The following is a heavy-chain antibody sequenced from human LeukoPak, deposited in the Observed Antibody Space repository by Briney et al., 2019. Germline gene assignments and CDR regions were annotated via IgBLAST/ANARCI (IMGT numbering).Heavy chain of an antibody. V-gene: IGHV1-2*02. CDR1: GYTFTGYY. D-gene: IGHD6-19*01. J-gene: IGHJ6*03. Sequence: ASVKVSCKSSGYTFTGYYIHWVRQAPGQGLEWMGWINPNSGGTIYAQKFQGRVTMTRDTSISTAYMELSRLRSDDTAVYYCARGVAVAAYYMDVWGKGTTVTVSS. CDR2: INPNSGGT. CDR3: ARGVAVAAYYMDV.